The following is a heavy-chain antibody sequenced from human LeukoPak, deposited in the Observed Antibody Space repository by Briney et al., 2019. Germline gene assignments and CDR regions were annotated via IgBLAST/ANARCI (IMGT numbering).Heavy chain of an antibody. V-gene: IGHV1-8*01. CDR2: MNPNSGNT. J-gene: IGHJ6*02. CDR3: ARGPPRYYYGSGSFYGMDV. D-gene: IGHD3-10*01. Sequence: ASVKVSCKASGYTFTSYDINWVRQATGQGLEWMGWMNPNSGNTGYAQKFQGRVTMTRNTSISTAHMELSSLRSEDTAVYYCARGPPRYYYGSGSFYGMDVWGQGTTVTVSS. CDR1: GYTFTSYD.